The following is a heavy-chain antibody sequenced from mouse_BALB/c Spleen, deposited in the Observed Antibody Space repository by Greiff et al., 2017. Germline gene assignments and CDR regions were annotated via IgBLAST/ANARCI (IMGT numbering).Heavy chain of an antibody. CDR3: AREGGITTVVPFAY. CDR1: GYTFTSYV. J-gene: IGHJ3*01. D-gene: IGHD1-1*01. CDR2: INPYNDGT. V-gene: IGHV1-14*01. Sequence: EVQLQQSGPELVKPGASVKMSCKASGYTFTSYVMHWVKQKPGQGLEWIGYINPYNDGTKYNEKFKGKATLTSDKSSSTAYMELSSLTSEDSAVYYCAREGGITTVVPFAYWGQGTLVTVSA.